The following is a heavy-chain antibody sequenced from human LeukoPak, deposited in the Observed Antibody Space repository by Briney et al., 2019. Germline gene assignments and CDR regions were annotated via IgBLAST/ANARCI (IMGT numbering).Heavy chain of an antibody. J-gene: IGHJ4*01. D-gene: IGHD6-19*01. CDR1: GYTFTSYA. V-gene: IGHV1-3*01. Sequence: ASVTVSCKASGYTFTSYAMHWVRQAPGQRLEWMGWINAGNGNTKYSQKFQGRVTITRDTSASTAYMELSSLRSEDTAVYYCARDNAREQWLGRFDYWVHGTLVTVSS. CDR3: ARDNAREQWLGRFDY. CDR2: INAGNGNT.